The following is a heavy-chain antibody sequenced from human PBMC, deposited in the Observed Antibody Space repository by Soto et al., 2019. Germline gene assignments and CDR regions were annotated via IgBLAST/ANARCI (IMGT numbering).Heavy chain of an antibody. Sequence: PGGSLRLSCVGSGFTFSTYSINWVRQAPGKGLEWVSSISSRSDIYYADSVKGRFTISRDNAKNSVSLQMNSLRAEDTAVYYCAREYTAWPLAYGLDVWGQGATVTDS. D-gene: IGHD2-2*02. J-gene: IGHJ6*02. CDR1: GFTFSTYS. V-gene: IGHV3-21*01. CDR3: AREYTAWPLAYGLDV. CDR2: ISSRSDI.